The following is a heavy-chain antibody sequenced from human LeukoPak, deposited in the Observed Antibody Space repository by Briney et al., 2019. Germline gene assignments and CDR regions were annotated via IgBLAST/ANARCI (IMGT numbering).Heavy chain of an antibody. CDR2: IIPIFGTA. Sequence: ASVKVSCKASGYTFTSYGISWVRQAPGQGLEWMGGIIPIFGTANYAQKLQGRVTITADKSTSTAYMELSSLRSEDTAVYYCARDRDYTYYDFWSGYWGLINYMDVWGKGTTVTVSS. J-gene: IGHJ6*03. CDR1: GYTFTSYG. D-gene: IGHD3-3*01. CDR3: ARDRDYTYYDFWSGYWGLINYMDV. V-gene: IGHV1-69*06.